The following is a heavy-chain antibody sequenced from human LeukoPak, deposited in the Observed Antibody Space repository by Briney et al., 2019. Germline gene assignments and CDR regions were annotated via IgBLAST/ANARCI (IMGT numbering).Heavy chain of an antibody. V-gene: IGHV4-30-4*01. D-gene: IGHD3-3*01. CDR2: IYYSGST. CDR3: ARAQGYYDFWSGYYARLDFVDY. J-gene: IGHJ4*02. Sequence: NPSETLSLTCTVSGGSISSGDYYWSWIRQPPGKGLEWIGYIYYSGSTYYNPSLKSRVTISVDTSKNQFSLKLSSVTAADTAVYYCARAQGYYDFWSGYYARLDFVDYWGQGTLVTVSS. CDR1: GGSISSGDYY.